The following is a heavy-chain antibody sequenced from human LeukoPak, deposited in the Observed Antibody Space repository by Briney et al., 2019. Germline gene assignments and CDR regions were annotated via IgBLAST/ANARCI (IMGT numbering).Heavy chain of an antibody. V-gene: IGHV3-48*01. Sequence: GGSLRLSCAASGFTFSSYGMNWVRQAPGKGLEWVSYITSSSSNIYYADSVKGRFTISRDNAKNSLYLQMNSLRADDTAVYSCARGIPGAGAFDYWGQGTLVTVSS. CDR1: GFTFSSYG. CDR2: ITSSSSNI. D-gene: IGHD6-13*01. J-gene: IGHJ4*02. CDR3: ARGIPGAGAFDY.